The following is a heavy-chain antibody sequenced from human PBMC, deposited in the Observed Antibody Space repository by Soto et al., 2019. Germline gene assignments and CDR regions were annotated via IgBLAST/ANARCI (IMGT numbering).Heavy chain of an antibody. J-gene: IGHJ4*02. D-gene: IGHD6-13*01. CDR1: GYTFTDYY. CDR3: ARAGKNSSSSDPEYFAS. V-gene: IGHV1-2*04. Sequence: QVQLVQSGAEVKKPGASVKVSCKASGYTFTDYYMHWVRQAPGQGLEWMGWINPNSGRTNYAQNFQVWVTMTRDTSISTAYMELSRLRSDDTAMYYCARAGKNSSSSDPEYFASWGQGTLVTVSS. CDR2: INPNSGRT.